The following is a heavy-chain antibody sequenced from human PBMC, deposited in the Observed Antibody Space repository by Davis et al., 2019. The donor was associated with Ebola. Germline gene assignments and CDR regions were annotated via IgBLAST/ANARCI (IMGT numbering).Heavy chain of an antibody. CDR1: GFTVSSNY. D-gene: IGHD4-23*01. CDR3: ARGGYGGNPLNDAFDI. J-gene: IGHJ3*02. Sequence: GESLKISCAASGFTVSSNYMSWVRQAPGKGLEWVSVIYSGGSTYYADSVKGRFTISRHNSKNTLYLQMNSLRAEDTAVYYCARGGYGGNPLNDAFDIWGQGTMVTVSS. V-gene: IGHV3-53*04. CDR2: IYSGGST.